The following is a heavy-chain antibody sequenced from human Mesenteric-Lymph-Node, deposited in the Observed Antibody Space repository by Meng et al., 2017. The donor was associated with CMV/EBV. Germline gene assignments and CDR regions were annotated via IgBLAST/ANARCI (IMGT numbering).Heavy chain of an antibody. CDR3: ARSRGYSGYDWLGPFDY. Sequence: SETLSLTCTVSGGSITNYFWNWIRQPPGKGLELVAHIYYSGSTHCNPSLKSRVTISIDTSKNQFSLKLSSVTAADTAVYYCARSRGYSGYDWLGPFDYWGQGTLVTVSS. D-gene: IGHD5-12*01. J-gene: IGHJ4*02. CDR1: GGSITNYF. CDR2: IYYSGST. V-gene: IGHV4-59*01.